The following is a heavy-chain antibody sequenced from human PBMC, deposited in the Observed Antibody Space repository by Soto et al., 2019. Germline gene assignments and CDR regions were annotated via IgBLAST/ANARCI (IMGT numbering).Heavy chain of an antibody. CDR2: IKQDGSEK. CDR3: ARFYYDSSGYLPSPYYYYYGMDV. CDR1: GCTFSSYW. V-gene: IGHV3-7*04. D-gene: IGHD3-22*01. J-gene: IGHJ6*02. Sequence: GGSLRLSCAASGCTFSSYWMSWVSQAQGKGLEWVANIKQDGSEKYYVDSVKGRFTISRDNAKNSLYLQMNSLRAEDTAVYYCARFYYDSSGYLPSPYYYYYGMDVWGQGTTVTVSS.